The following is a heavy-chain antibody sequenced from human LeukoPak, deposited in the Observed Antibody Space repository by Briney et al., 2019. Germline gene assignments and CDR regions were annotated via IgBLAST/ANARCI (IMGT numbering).Heavy chain of an antibody. V-gene: IGHV3-30*02. Sequence: GGSLRLSCAASGFTFSSYGMHWVRQAPGKGLEWVAFIRYDGSNKYYADSVKGRFTISRDNSKDTLYLQMNSLRAEDTAVYYCARDARKAAVGATDYWGQGTLVTVSS. J-gene: IGHJ4*02. CDR3: ARDARKAAVGATDY. CDR2: IRYDGSNK. CDR1: GFTFSSYG. D-gene: IGHD1-26*01.